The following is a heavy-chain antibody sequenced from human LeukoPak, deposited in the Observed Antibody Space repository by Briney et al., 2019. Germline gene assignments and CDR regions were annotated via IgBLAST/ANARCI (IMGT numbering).Heavy chain of an antibody. CDR1: GGSFSGYY. V-gene: IGHV4-34*01. J-gene: IGHJ4*02. D-gene: IGHD2-15*01. CDR3: ARSSIVVVVAATRGSRNYFDY. Sequence: SETLSLTCAVYGGSFSGYYWSWIRQPPGKGLEWIGEINHSGSTNYNPSLKSRVTISVDTSKNQFSLKLSSVTAADTAVYYCARSSIVVVVAATRGSRNYFDYWGQGTLATVSP. CDR2: INHSGST.